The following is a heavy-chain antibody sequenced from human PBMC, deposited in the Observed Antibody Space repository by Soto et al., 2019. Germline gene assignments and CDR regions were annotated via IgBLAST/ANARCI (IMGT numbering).Heavy chain of an antibody. CDR1: GYTFTSYG. Sequence: ASVKVSCKASGYTFTSYGISWVRQAPGQGLEWMGWISAYNGNTNYAQKLQGRVTMTTDTSTSTAHMELRSLRSDDTAVYYCARPLYSSGWYGGGYYYYGMDVWGQGTTVTVSS. CDR3: ARPLYSSGWYGGGYYYYGMDV. D-gene: IGHD6-19*01. V-gene: IGHV1-18*01. CDR2: ISAYNGNT. J-gene: IGHJ6*02.